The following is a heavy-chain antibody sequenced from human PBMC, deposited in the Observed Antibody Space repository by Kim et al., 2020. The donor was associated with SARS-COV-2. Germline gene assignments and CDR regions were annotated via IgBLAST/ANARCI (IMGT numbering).Heavy chain of an antibody. V-gene: IGHV3-13*01. Sequence: GWSLRLSCEASGFIFSGYDMHWVRQISGKGLEWVSAISTAGHTFYLDSVKVRFTIARDNAKNSLYLQMNNLRAGDTAVYYCARANSDTYGYWYYYGMDVWGQGTTVTVSS. D-gene: IGHD5-18*01. CDR3: ARANSDTYGYWYYYGMDV. CDR2: ISTAGHT. CDR1: GFIFSGYD. J-gene: IGHJ6*02.